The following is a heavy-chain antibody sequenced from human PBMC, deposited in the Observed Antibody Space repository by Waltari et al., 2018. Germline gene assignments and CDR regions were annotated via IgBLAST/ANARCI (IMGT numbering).Heavy chain of an antibody. CDR3: AREGVGATAFDI. V-gene: IGHV4-39*02. CDR1: GGSVTSSSYY. D-gene: IGHD1-26*01. Sequence: QLQLQESGPGLVKPSETLSLTCAVSGGSVTSSSYYWGWIRQPPGKGLEWIGTIYFNGITDYNPALKRRVTISVDTSKNQFSRKLSSVTAADTAVYYCAREGVGATAFDIWGQGTMVTVSA. J-gene: IGHJ3*02. CDR2: IYFNGIT.